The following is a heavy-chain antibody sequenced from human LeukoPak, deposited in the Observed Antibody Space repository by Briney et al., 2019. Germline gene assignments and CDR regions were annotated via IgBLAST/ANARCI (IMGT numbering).Heavy chain of an antibody. D-gene: IGHD1-26*01. CDR3: ARVGGSGSYFDL. V-gene: IGHV1-2*02. CDR2: INPNSGGT. Sequence: GASVKVSCKASGYTFAGYYVHWVRQAPGQGLEWMGWINPNSGGTNYAQNFQGRVTMTRDTSISTAYMELSRLRSDDTAVYYCARVGGSGSYFDLWGQGTLVTVSS. CDR1: GYTFAGYY. J-gene: IGHJ4*02.